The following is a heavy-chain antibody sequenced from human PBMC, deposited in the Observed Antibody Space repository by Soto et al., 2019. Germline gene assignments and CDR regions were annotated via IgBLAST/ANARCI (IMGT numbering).Heavy chain of an antibody. D-gene: IGHD1-20*01. CDR3: ARDRVTGTQDYYYGMGV. CDR2: INAGNGNT. J-gene: IGHJ6*02. V-gene: IGHV1-3*01. CDR1: GYTFTSYA. Sequence: ASVKVSCKASGYTFTSYAMHWVRQAPGQRLEWMGWINAGNGNTKYSQKFQGRVTITRDTSASTAYMELSSLRSEDTAVYYCARDRVTGTQDYYYGMGVWGQGTTVTVSS.